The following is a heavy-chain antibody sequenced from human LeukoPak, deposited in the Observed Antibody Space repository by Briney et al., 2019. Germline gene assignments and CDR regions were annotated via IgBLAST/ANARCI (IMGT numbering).Heavy chain of an antibody. J-gene: IGHJ3*02. CDR2: ISAYNGNT. CDR3: ARDRIVVVPAAIETDAFDI. V-gene: IGHV1-18*01. Sequence: ASVKVSCKASGYTFTSYGITWVRQAPGQGPEWVGWISAYNGNTNYAQKLQGRVTMTTDTPTSTAYMELRSLRSDDTAVYYCARDRIVVVPAAIETDAFDIWGQGTMVTVSS. CDR1: GYTFTSYG. D-gene: IGHD2-2*01.